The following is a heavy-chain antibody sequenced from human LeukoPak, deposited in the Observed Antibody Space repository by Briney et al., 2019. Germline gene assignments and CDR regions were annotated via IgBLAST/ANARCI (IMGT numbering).Heavy chain of an antibody. J-gene: IGHJ4*02. CDR1: GFTFSSYA. V-gene: IGHV3-23*01. Sequence: GGSLRLSCAASGFTFSSYAMSWVRQAPGKGLEWVSAISGSGGSTYYADSAKGRFTISRDNSKNTLYLQMNSLRAEDMAVYYCAKDHRRGEWDLLGTFDYWGQGTLVTASS. CDR2: ISGSGGST. D-gene: IGHD1-26*01. CDR3: AKDHRRGEWDLLGTFDY.